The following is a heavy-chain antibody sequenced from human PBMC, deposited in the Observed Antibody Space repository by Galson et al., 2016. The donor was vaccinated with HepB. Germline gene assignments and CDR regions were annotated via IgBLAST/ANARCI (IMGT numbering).Heavy chain of an antibody. J-gene: IGHJ4*02. CDR1: GFTFSSYS. CDR2: ISSSSSYI. Sequence: SLRLSCAASGFTFSSYSMNWVRQAPGKGLEWVSSISSSSSYIYYADSVEGRFTISRDNDKNSLYLQMSSLRAEDTAVYYCAGVIDILTGFYYFDYWGQGTLVTVSS. V-gene: IGHV3-21*01. D-gene: IGHD3-9*01. CDR3: AGVIDILTGFYYFDY.